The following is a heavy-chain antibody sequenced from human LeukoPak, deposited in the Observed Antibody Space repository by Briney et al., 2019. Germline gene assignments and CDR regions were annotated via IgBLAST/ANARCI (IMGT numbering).Heavy chain of an antibody. V-gene: IGHV3-7*01. D-gene: IGHD3-10*01. CDR2: MDPSGSQK. J-gene: IGHJ4*02. CDR3: AIWASGNY. CDR1: GFTLNRSW. Sequence: GGSLRLSCAASGFTLNRSWLNWVRQAPGRGLEWVANMDPSGSQKRYVDSVKGRFTISKDNPGTSPYLEMNSLRTEDTAIYYCAIWASGNYWGQGTLVTVSS.